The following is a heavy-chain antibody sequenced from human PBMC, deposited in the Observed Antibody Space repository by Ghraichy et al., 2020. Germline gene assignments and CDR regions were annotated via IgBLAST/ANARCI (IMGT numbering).Heavy chain of an antibody. CDR3: ARDGEGSGSYDANYYYYGMDV. Sequence: ASVKVSCKASGYTFTGYYMHWVRQAPGQGLEWMGRINPNSGGTNYAQKFQGRVTMTRDTSISTAYMELSRLRSDDTAVYYCARDGEGSGSYDANYYYYGMDVWGQGTTVTVSS. J-gene: IGHJ6*02. CDR1: GYTFTGYY. CDR2: INPNSGGT. V-gene: IGHV1-2*06. D-gene: IGHD6-19*01.